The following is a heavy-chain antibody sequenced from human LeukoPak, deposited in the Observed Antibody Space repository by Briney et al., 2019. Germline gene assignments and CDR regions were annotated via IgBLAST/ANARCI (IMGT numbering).Heavy chain of an antibody. J-gene: IGHJ3*02. Sequence: KSGGSLRLSCAASGFTFSSYSMNWVRQAPGKGLEWVSSISSSSSYIHYADSVRGRFTISRDNAKNSLFLQMNSLRGEDTAVYYCARTMAVITFGGVIVIEDAFDIWGQGTMVTVSS. CDR3: ARTMAVITFGGVIVIEDAFDI. D-gene: IGHD3-16*02. CDR2: ISSSSSYI. CDR1: GFTFSSYS. V-gene: IGHV3-21*01.